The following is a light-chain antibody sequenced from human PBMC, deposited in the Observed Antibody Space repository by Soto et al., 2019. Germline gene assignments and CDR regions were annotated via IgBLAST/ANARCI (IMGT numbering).Light chain of an antibody. V-gene: IGLV2-23*02. Sequence: QSVLTQPASVSGSPGQSITISCTGTSSDVGSYNLVSWYQQHPGKAPKLMIYEVSKRPSGVSNRFSGSKSGNTASLTISGLQAEDEADYYCCSYASSSTYVFGTGNKVTVL. J-gene: IGLJ1*01. CDR1: SSDVGSYNL. CDR2: EVS. CDR3: CSYASSSTYV.